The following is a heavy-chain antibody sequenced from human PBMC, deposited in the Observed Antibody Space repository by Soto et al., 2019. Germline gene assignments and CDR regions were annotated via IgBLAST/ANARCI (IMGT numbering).Heavy chain of an antibody. CDR1: GGSISSGGYY. CDR3: ARVGVHSSGYPSTNLFFDY. D-gene: IGHD3-22*01. J-gene: IGHJ4*02. Sequence: NPSETLSLTCTVSGGSISSGGYYWSWIRQHPGKGLEWIGYIYYSGSTYYNPSLKSRVTISVDTSKNQFSLKLSSVTAADTAVYYCARVGVHSSGYPSTNLFFDYWGQGTLVTVSS. CDR2: IYYSGST. V-gene: IGHV4-31*03.